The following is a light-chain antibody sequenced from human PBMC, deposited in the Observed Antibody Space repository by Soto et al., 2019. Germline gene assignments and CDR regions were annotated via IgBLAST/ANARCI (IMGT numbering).Light chain of an antibody. CDR2: DTS. V-gene: IGKV3-11*01. J-gene: IGKJ1*01. CDR3: VQRSGWPWT. Sequence: EIVLTQSPATLSLSPGERGTLSCRASQSVGRYLAWYQHKPGQPPRLHIYDTSNRAPGTPGRFGGSGSGTDFTLTISSLEPEDFAVYYCVQRSGWPWTVGQGTKVEVK. CDR1: QSVGRY.